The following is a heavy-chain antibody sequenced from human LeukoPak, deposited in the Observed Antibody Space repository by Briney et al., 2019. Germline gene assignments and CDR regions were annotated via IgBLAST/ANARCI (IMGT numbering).Heavy chain of an antibody. V-gene: IGHV3-23*01. J-gene: IGHJ6*03. CDR3: AKDSRYPGGYYYMDV. Sequence: GGSLRLSCAASGFTFSSYAMSWVRQAPGKGLEWVSSISSSSSYIYYADSVKGRFTISRDNSKNTPYLQMNSLRAEDTAVYYCAKDSRYPGGYYYMDVWGKGTTVTVSS. D-gene: IGHD4-23*01. CDR2: ISSSSSYI. CDR1: GFTFSSYA.